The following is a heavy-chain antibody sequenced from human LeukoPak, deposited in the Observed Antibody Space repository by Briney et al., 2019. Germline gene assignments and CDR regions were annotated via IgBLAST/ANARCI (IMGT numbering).Heavy chain of an antibody. CDR1: GFTFSSYW. V-gene: IGHV3-7*01. CDR3: AREGDSGDYDY. Sequence: GSLRLSCAASGFTFSSYWMSWVRQAPGKGLEWVANIKQDGSEKYYVDSVKGRFTISRDNAKNSLYLQMISLRAEDSAVYYCAREGDSGDYDYWGQGTLVTVSS. D-gene: IGHD4-17*01. J-gene: IGHJ4*02. CDR2: IKQDGSEK.